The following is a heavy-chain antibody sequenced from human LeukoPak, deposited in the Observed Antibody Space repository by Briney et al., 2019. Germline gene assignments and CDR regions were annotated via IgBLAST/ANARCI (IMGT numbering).Heavy chain of an antibody. V-gene: IGHV1-69*05. J-gene: IGHJ3*02. CDR1: GGTFSSYA. D-gene: IGHD2-15*01. Sequence: SVKVSCKASGGTFSSYAISWVRQAPGQGLEWMGGIIPVFGTANYAQKFQGRVTITTDESTSTAYMELSSLRSEDTAVYYCARDDCSGGSYYPGDAFDIWGQGTMVTVSS. CDR2: IIPVFGTA. CDR3: ARDDCSGGSYYPGDAFDI.